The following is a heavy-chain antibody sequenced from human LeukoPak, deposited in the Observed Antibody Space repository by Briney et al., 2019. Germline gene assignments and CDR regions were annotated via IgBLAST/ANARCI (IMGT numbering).Heavy chain of an antibody. J-gene: IGHJ3*02. Sequence: SETLSLTCAVYGRSFSGYYWSGIRQPPGKGREGIGEINHSGSTNYNPSLKSRVTISIDTSKNHFSLKLSSVTAADTAVYYCDSTPPTGDFWSGYLRSPADAFDIWGQGTMVTVSS. CDR3: DSTPPTGDFWSGYLRSPADAFDI. D-gene: IGHD3-3*01. CDR1: GRSFSGYY. CDR2: INHSGST. V-gene: IGHV4-34*01.